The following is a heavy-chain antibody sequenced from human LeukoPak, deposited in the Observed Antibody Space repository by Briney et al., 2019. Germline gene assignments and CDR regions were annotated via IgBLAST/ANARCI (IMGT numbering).Heavy chain of an antibody. V-gene: IGHV3-9*03. CDR3: AKSKTVTTEFDH. CDR1: GFTFDDYA. CDR2: ISWNSGSI. Sequence: GRSLRLSCAASGFTFDDYAMHWVRQVPGKGLEWVSGISWNSGSIGYADSVKGQFTISRDNAKNSLYLQMNSLRAEDMALYYCAKSKTVTTEFDHWGQGTLVTVSS. J-gene: IGHJ4*02. D-gene: IGHD4-17*01.